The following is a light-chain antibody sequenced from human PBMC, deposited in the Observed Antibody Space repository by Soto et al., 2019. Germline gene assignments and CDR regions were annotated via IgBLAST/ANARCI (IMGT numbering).Light chain of an antibody. J-gene: IGKJ1*01. Sequence: DVQMTQSPSTLSASIGDRITITCRASQSISSWLAWYQQKPGKAPKLLIYKASSLEGGVPSRFSGSGSGTEFTLTISSLQPDDFATYYCQQYDTYSTFGQLTKVEIK. CDR1: QSISSW. CDR3: QQYDTYST. V-gene: IGKV1-5*03. CDR2: KAS.